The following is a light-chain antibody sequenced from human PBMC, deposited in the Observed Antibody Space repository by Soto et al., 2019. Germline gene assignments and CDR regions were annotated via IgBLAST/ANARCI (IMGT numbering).Light chain of an antibody. CDR3: QQYISHPLT. CDR1: QGITTY. V-gene: IGKV1-39*01. J-gene: IGKJ4*02. CDR2: AAS. Sequence: DIQMTQSPSSLSASIGDRVTITCRASQGITTYLNWYQQKPGKAPKLLIYAASNLHSGVPSRFSGSGSGTDFTLTISSLQPEDFATYYCQQYISHPLTFGGGTKVEIK.